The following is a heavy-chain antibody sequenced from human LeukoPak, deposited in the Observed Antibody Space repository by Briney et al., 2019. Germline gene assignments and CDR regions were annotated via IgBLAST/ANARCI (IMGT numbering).Heavy chain of an antibody. Sequence: GGSLRLSCTASGFTFSAYAMMWVRQAPGKGPEWVSAIRGGGGSAFYADSVKGRFTISRDNSKYTLFLQMNSLRAEDTAEYCCARDPNGDYIGAFDMWGPGTMVTVSS. CDR2: IRGGGGSA. V-gene: IGHV3-23*01. J-gene: IGHJ3*02. CDR1: GFTFSAYA. D-gene: IGHD4-17*01. CDR3: ARDPNGDYIGAFDM.